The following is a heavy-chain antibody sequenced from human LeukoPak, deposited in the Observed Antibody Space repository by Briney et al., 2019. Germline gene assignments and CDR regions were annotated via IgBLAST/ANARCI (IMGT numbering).Heavy chain of an antibody. Sequence: ASVKVSCKASGYTFTGYYMHWVRQAPGQGLEWMGWINPNSGGTNYAQKFQGRVTMIRDTSISTAYMELSRLRSDDTAVYYCASLWGYCSSTSCPTQDVWGKGTTVTVSS. D-gene: IGHD2-2*01. CDR2: INPNSGGT. V-gene: IGHV1-2*02. CDR1: GYTFTGYY. CDR3: ASLWGYCSSTSCPTQDV. J-gene: IGHJ6*04.